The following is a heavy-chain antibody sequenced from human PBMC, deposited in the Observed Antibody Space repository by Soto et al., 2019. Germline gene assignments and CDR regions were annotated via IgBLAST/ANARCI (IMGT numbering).Heavy chain of an antibody. CDR1: SGSISSGGYY. J-gene: IGHJ6*02. CDR2: IYYSGST. Sequence: SETLSLTCTVSSGSISSGGYYWSWIRQHPGKGLEWIGYIYYSGSTYYNPSLKSRVTISVDTSKNQFSLKLSSVTAADTAVYYCARDWSRYYDSSGYYYYGMDVWGQGTTVTVSS. D-gene: IGHD3-22*01. CDR3: ARDWSRYYDSSGYYYYGMDV. V-gene: IGHV4-31*03.